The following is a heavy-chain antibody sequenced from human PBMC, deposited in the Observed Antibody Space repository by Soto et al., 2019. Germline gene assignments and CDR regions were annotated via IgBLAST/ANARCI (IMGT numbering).Heavy chain of an antibody. Sequence: QVQLVQSGAEVKKPGASVKVSCKASGYTFTSYGISWVRQAPGQGLEWMGWISAYNANTNYAQKLQGRVTMTTDKSTSTVYLELSSLRSDDTAVYYFARVLRVESYSSVNFDYWGQGTLVTVSS. CDR1: GYTFTSYG. J-gene: IGHJ4*02. V-gene: IGHV1-18*01. CDR2: ISAYNANT. D-gene: IGHD6-19*01. CDR3: ARVLRVESYSSVNFDY.